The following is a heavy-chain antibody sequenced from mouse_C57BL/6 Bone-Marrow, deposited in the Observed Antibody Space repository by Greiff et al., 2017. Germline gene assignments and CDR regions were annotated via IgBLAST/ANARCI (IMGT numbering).Heavy chain of an antibody. CDR1: GFSLTSYG. Sequence: VKLQESGPGLVAPSQSLSITCTVSGFSLTSYGVSWVRQPPGKGLEWLGVIWGDGSTNYHSALISRLSISKDHSKSQGFLNLNSLQTDDTATYYCAKEAHWYFDGWGTGTTVTVSS. J-gene: IGHJ1*03. CDR3: AKEAHWYFDG. V-gene: IGHV2-3*01. CDR2: IWGDGST.